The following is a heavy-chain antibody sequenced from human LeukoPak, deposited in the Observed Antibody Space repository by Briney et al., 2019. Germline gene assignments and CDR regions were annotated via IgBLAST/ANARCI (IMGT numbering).Heavy chain of an antibody. CDR1: GGSISSYY. CDR3: ARRYSSSYDY. J-gene: IGHJ4*02. CDR2: IYYSGST. Sequence: KPSETLSLTCTVSGGSISSYYWSWIRQPPGKGLEWIGYIYYSGSTNYNPSLKSRVTISVDTSKNQFSLKLSSVTAADTALYYCARRYSSSYDYWGQGTLVTVSS. D-gene: IGHD6-6*01. V-gene: IGHV4-59*01.